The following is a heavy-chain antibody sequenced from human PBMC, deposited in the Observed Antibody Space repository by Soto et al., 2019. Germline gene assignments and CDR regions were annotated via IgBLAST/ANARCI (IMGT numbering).Heavy chain of an antibody. CDR2: IHNSVST. J-gene: IGHJ4*02. CDR1: GGSISSGDYY. CDR3: ARYNSYAIDY. Sequence: SETLSLTCTVSGGSISSGDYYWSWIRQPPGKGLEWIAYIHNSVSTHYNPSLKSRVTISVDTSKNQFSLKLSSVTAADRAMYFCARYNSYAIDYWGRGTLVTDSS. V-gene: IGHV4-30-4*02. D-gene: IGHD2-8*01.